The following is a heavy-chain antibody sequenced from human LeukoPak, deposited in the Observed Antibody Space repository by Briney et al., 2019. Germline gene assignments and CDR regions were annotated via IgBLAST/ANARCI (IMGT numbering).Heavy chain of an antibody. CDR1: GGSIRSSYYY. Sequence: PSETLSLTCTVSGGSIRSSYYYWGWIRQPPGKGLEWIGSIYDSGSTYYNPSLKSRFTISVDTSKNQFSLKLSSVTAADTAVYYCARDRGDSSGYFTYWGQGTLVTVSS. D-gene: IGHD3-22*01. V-gene: IGHV4-39*07. CDR3: ARDRGDSSGYFTY. CDR2: IYDSGST. J-gene: IGHJ4*02.